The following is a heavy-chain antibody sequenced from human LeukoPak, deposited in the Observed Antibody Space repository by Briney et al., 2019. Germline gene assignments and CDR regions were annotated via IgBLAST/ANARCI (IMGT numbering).Heavy chain of an antibody. J-gene: IGHJ6*02. CDR2: INHSGST. Sequence: PSETLSLTCAVYGGSFSGYYWSWIRQPPGEGLEWIGEINHSGSTNYNPSLKSRVTISVDTSKNQFSLKLSSVTAADTAVYYCARGSAVAGSPYGMDVWGQGTTVTVSS. CDR3: ARGSAVAGSPYGMDV. CDR1: GGSFSGYY. D-gene: IGHD6-19*01. V-gene: IGHV4-34*01.